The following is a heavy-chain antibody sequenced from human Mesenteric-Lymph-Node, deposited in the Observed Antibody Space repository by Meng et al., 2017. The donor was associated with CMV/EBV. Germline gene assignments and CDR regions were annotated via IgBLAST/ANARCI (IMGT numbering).Heavy chain of an antibody. CDR3: ARVKDFWSGYYVADYYYYGMDV. J-gene: IGHJ6*02. V-gene: IGHV3-21*01. CDR2: ISSSSSYI. Sequence: GGSLRLSCAASGFTFSSYSMNWVRQAPGKGLEWVSSISSSSSYIYYADSVKGRFTISRDNAKNSLYLQMNSLRAEDTAVYYCARVKDFWSGYYVADYYYYGMDVWGQGATVTVSS. D-gene: IGHD3-3*01. CDR1: GFTFSSYS.